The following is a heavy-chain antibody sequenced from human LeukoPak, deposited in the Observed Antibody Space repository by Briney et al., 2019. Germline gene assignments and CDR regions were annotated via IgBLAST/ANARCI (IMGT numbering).Heavy chain of an antibody. CDR3: AKTNSSDYSYYFDY. D-gene: IGHD3-22*01. CDR1: GFIFNSYA. Sequence: GGSLRLSCAASGFIFNSYAMGWVRQAPGKGLEWVSAISGSTGRTYHADSVKGRLTISRDNSKNTLYLQMNSLRAEDTAVYYCAKTNSSDYSYYFDYWGQGTLVTVSS. J-gene: IGHJ4*02. V-gene: IGHV3-23*01. CDR2: ISGSTGRT.